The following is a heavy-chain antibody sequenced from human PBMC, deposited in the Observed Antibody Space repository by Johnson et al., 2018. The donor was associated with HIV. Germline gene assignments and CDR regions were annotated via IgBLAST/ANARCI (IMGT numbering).Heavy chain of an antibody. Sequence: QVQLVESGGGVVQPGRSLRLSCAASGFTFSSYAMHWVRQAPGKGLEWVAVISYDGSNKYYADSVKGRFTISRDNSKNTLYPQMSSLRAEDTAVYYCAKCRGLGARGAFDIWGQGTMVTVSS. J-gene: IGHJ3*02. CDR2: ISYDGSNK. CDR1: GFTFSSYA. CDR3: AKCRGLGARGAFDI. V-gene: IGHV3-30*04. D-gene: IGHD5-12*01.